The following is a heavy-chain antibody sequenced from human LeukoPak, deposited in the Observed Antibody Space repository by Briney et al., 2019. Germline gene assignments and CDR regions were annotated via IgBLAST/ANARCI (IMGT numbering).Heavy chain of an antibody. J-gene: IGHJ4*02. Sequence: SETLSLTCTVSGVSINSGDYYWSWIRQPPGEGLEWIGYIYYSGSAYYNPSLKSRVTISVDMANNLFSLKLSSVTAADTAVYYCARGKAAGINYFDYWGQGTLVTVSS. D-gene: IGHD6-13*01. CDR2: IYYSGSA. V-gene: IGHV4-30-4*01. CDR3: ARGKAAGINYFDY. CDR1: GVSINSGDYY.